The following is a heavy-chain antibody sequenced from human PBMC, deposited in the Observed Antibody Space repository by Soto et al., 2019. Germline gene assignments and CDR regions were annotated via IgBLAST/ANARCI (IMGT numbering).Heavy chain of an antibody. D-gene: IGHD3-10*01. Sequence: ASVKVSCAASGFTFSSYSMNWVRQAPGKGLEWVSSISSSSSYIYYADSVKGRFTISRDNAKHSLYLQMISLRAKDTAVYYWARDRKERDGGRGYYYYYYGMDVWGQGTTVTVSS. CDR1: GFTFSSYS. CDR3: ARDRKERDGGRGYYYYYYGMDV. J-gene: IGHJ6*02. V-gene: IGHV3-21*01. CDR2: ISSSSSYI.